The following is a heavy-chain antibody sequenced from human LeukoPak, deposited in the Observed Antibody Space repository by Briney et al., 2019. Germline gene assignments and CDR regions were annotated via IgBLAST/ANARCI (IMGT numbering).Heavy chain of an antibody. D-gene: IGHD6-6*01. J-gene: IGHJ4*02. V-gene: IGHV4-59*01. CDR2: IYSSGTT. Sequence: SETLSLTCTVSGGSIRSYYWSWIRQPPGKGLEWIGYIYSSGTTNYNPSLMSRVTMSVDTSKNQFSLNLSSVTAADTAVYYCARGPGGSSSSDFDYWGQGTLVIVSS. CDR3: ARGPGGSSSSDFDY. CDR1: GGSIRSYY.